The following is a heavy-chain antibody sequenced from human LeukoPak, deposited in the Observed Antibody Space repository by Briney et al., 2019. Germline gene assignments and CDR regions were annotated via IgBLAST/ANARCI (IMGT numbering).Heavy chain of an antibody. D-gene: IGHD1-26*01. Sequence: GGSLRLSCAASGFTFDDYAMHWVRQAPGKCLEWVSGISWNSGSIGYADSVKGRFTISRDNSKNTLYLQMNSLRAEDTAVYYCARDGGSYSFDYWGQGTLVTVSS. CDR1: GFTFDDYA. J-gene: IGHJ4*02. CDR2: ISWNSGSI. V-gene: IGHV3-9*01. CDR3: ARDGGSYSFDY.